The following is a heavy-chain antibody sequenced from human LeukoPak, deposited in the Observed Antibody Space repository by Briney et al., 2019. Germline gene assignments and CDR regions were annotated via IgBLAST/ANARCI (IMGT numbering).Heavy chain of an antibody. D-gene: IGHD3-22*01. Sequence: ASVKVSCKASGYTFTSYYIHWVRQAPGQGLEWMGIINPSGGSTNYAQKFQGRVTMTSDTSISTAYMELSRLRSDDTALYYCTRGSYYDSSGYSGVRLFDYWGQGTPVTVPS. J-gene: IGHJ4*02. V-gene: IGHV1-46*01. CDR1: GYTFTSYY. CDR3: TRGSYYDSSGYSGVRLFDY. CDR2: INPSGGST.